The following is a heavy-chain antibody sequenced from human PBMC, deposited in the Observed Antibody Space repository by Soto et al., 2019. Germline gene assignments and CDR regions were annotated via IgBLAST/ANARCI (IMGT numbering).Heavy chain of an antibody. V-gene: IGHV3-66*01. J-gene: IGHJ3*02. Sequence: EVQLVESGGGLVQPGGSLRLSCAASGFTVSSNYMSWVRQAPGKGLEWVSVIYSGGSTYYADSVKGRFTISRDNSKNTLYLQMNSLRAEDTAVYYCARGWWRYSYGPGDDAFDIWGQGTMVTVSS. CDR3: ARGWWRYSYGPGDDAFDI. D-gene: IGHD5-18*01. CDR2: IYSGGST. CDR1: GFTVSSNY.